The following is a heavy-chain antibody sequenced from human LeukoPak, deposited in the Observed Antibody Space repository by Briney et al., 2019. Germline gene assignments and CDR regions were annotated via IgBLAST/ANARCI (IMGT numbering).Heavy chain of an antibody. D-gene: IGHD3-10*01. CDR1: GGSISSYY. CDR2: IYSSGSS. J-gene: IGHJ6*03. CDR3: ARSNSGYYYDYYMDV. Sequence: SETLSLTCTVSGGSISSYYWSWIRQPAGKGLEWIGRIYSSGSSNFNPSLKSRATMSVDTSKNQVSLKLTSVTAADTAVYYCARSNSGYYYDYYMDVWGKGTTVTVSS. V-gene: IGHV4-4*07.